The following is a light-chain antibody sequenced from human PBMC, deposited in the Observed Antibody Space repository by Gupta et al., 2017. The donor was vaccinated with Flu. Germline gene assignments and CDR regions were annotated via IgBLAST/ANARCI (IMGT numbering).Light chain of an antibody. V-gene: IGKV1-39*01. CDR3: QQSYSNLWT. CDR1: QSISSY. CDR2: AAS. J-gene: IGKJ1*01. Sequence: DIQMTQSPSSLSASVGDRVTITCRASQSISSYLNWYQQKPGKAPKLLIYAASSLQSGVPSRFSGSGSGTXFTLTIXSLQPEDFATYYCQQSYSNLWTFGXGTKVEIK.